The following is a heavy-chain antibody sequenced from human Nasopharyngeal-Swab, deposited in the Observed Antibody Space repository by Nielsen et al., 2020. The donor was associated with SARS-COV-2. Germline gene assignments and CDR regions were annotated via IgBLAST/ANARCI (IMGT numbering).Heavy chain of an antibody. J-gene: IGHJ6*02. CDR3: ARPNMTTNYGMDV. CDR2: INTNTGNP. D-gene: IGHD2-8*01. Sequence: WVRQAPGQGLEWMGWINTNTGNPTYAQGFTGRFVFSLDTSVSTAYLQISSLKAEDTAVYHCARPNMTTNYGMDVWGQGTTVTVSS. V-gene: IGHV7-4-1*02.